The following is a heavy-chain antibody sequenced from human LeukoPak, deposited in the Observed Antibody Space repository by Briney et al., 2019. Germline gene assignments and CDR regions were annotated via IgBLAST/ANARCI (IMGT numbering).Heavy chain of an antibody. CDR1: GGTFSSYA. CDR2: IIPILGIA. CDR3: ARVDTAMPGANWFDP. V-gene: IGHV1-69*04. D-gene: IGHD5-18*01. Sequence: ASVKVSCKASGGTFSSYAISWVRQAPGQGLEWMGRIIPILGIANYAQKFQGRVTITADKSTSTAYMELSSLRSEDTAVYYCARVDTAMPGANWFDPWGQGTLVTVSS. J-gene: IGHJ5*02.